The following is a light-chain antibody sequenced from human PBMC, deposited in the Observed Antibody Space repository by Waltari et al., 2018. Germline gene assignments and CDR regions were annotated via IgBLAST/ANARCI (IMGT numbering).Light chain of an antibody. V-gene: IGKV3-11*01. CDR2: DAS. CDR3: HHRSTWSLT. Sequence: EIVLTQSPATLSLSPGERATLSCRASQSINNYLAWYQHEPGQPPRLLIYDASNRATGVPARFSGGGSGTDFTLTISSLDPEDFAVYYCHHRSTWSLTFGGGTEVEI. J-gene: IGKJ4*01. CDR1: QSINNY.